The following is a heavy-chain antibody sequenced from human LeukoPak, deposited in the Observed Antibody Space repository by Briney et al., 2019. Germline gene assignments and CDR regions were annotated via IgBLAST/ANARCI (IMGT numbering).Heavy chain of an antibody. J-gene: IGHJ6*03. D-gene: IGHD4-11*01. Sequence: GGSLRLSCTVSGFPFCSYSMNWTRHATGKGLEWVSSISSSSSYIYYAESVEGRSTISRDNAKNSLYLQMNSLRAEDTAVYYCATYMGYMDVWGKGTTVTVSS. CDR3: ATYMGYMDV. CDR2: ISSSSSYI. CDR1: GFPFCSYS. V-gene: IGHV3-21*01.